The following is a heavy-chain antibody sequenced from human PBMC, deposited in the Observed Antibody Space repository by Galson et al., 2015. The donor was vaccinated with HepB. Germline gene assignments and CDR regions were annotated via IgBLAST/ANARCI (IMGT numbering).Heavy chain of an antibody. J-gene: IGHJ6*02. Sequence: SLRLSCAASGFTFCSYAMHWVRQAPGKGLEWVAVISYDGSNKYYADSVKGRFTISRDNSKNTLYLQMNSLRAEDTAVYYCARDGVYDSSGYYPEFRKLSYYYGMDVWGQGTTVTVSS. CDR1: GFTFCSYA. CDR3: ARDGVYDSSGYYPEFRKLSYYYGMDV. V-gene: IGHV3-30-3*01. CDR2: ISYDGSNK. D-gene: IGHD3-22*01.